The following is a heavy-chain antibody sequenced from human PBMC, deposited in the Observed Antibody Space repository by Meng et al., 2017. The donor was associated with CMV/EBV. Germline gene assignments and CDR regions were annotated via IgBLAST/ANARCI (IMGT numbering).Heavy chain of an antibody. CDR1: GFSFSDHG. CDR3: AKDTSKVHRFDP. V-gene: IGHV3-30*02. D-gene: IGHD2-2*01. J-gene: IGHJ5*02. CDR2: IRYDGTDK. Sequence: GESLKISCAASGFSFSDHGMHWVRQAAGKGLEWVAFIRYDGTDKYYLDSVKGRFTISRDNSKNSVYLQMSSLRAEDAAVYYCAKDTSKVHRFDPRGQGTLVTVSS.